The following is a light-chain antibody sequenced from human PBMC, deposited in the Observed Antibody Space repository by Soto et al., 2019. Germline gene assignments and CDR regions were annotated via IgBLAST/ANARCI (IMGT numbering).Light chain of an antibody. CDR3: QKYNSAQST. V-gene: IGKV1-27*01. J-gene: IGKJ1*01. CDR1: QGISNY. CDR2: AAS. Sequence: DIQMTQSPSSLSASIGDRVTITCRASQGISNYLAWYQQKPGKVPKLLIYAASTLQSGVPSRFSGSGSETDFNLTISNLQTEDVATYYCQKYNSAQSTFGQGNKEEIK.